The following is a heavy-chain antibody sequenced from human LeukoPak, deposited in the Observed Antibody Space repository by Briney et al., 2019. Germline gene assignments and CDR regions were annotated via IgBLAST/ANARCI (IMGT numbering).Heavy chain of an antibody. J-gene: IGHJ3*02. V-gene: IGHV1-58*02. CDR1: GFTFSSST. CDR2: IVVGSGNT. Sequence: ASVKVSCKASGFTFSSSTMQWVRQARGQRLEWIGWIVVGSGNTNYAQKFQERVTISRDMSTSTAYMELSSLTSEDTAGFYCAADGPADLFDGSEDPPRDAFEIWGQGTMVTVSS. D-gene: IGHD3-22*01. CDR3: AADGPADLFDGSEDPPRDAFEI.